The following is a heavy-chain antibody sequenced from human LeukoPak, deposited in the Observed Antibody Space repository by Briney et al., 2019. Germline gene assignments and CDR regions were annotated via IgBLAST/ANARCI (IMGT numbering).Heavy chain of an antibody. V-gene: IGHV3-21*01. CDR1: GFTFSSYS. CDR3: AKSRGWYSGYVRSEYYFED. CDR2: ISSTSDYI. Sequence: GGSLRLSCAASGFTFSSYSINWVRQAPGKGLEWVSSISSTSDYIYYADSVKGRFTISRDNAKNSLYLQMNSLRAEDTAVYYCAKSRGWYSGYVRSEYYFEDWGQGTLVTVSA. D-gene: IGHD5-12*01. J-gene: IGHJ4*02.